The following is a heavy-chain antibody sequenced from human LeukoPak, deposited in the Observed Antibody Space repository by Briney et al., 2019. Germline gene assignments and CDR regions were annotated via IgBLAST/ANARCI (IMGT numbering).Heavy chain of an antibody. V-gene: IGHV3-30*02. CDR2: IRYDGSNK. CDR3: AKDPYTYYDFWSGYHYFDY. D-gene: IGHD3-3*01. Sequence: GGSLRLSCAASGFTFSSYGMHWVRQAPGKGLEWVAFIRYDGSNKYYADSVKGRFTISRDNSKNTLYLQMNSLRAEDTAVYYCAKDPYTYYDFWSGYHYFDYWGQGTLVTVSS. CDR1: GFTFSSYG. J-gene: IGHJ4*02.